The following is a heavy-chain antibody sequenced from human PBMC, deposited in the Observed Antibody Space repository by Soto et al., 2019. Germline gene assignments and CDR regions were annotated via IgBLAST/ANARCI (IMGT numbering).Heavy chain of an antibody. CDR2: IIPILGIA. CDR3: ARDSYYGSGDYYYYGMDV. CDR1: GGTFSSYT. D-gene: IGHD3-10*01. V-gene: IGHV1-69*04. J-gene: IGHJ6*02. Sequence: GASVKVSCKASGGTFSSYTISWVRQAPGQGVEWMGRIIPILGIANYAQKFQGRVTITADKSTSTAYMELSSLRSEDTAVYYCARDSYYGSGDYYYYGMDVWGQGTTVTVSS.